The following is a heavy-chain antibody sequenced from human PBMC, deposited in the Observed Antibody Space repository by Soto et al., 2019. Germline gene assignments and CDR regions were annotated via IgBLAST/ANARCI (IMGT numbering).Heavy chain of an antibody. D-gene: IGHD2-2*01. Sequence: SETLSLTCTVSGASITQYYWNWIRQSPGKGLEWIVSVSSTGSTVYNPSLTSRVTVSLDTSKNQFSLTLSSVTAADTAVYYCARVPDRWGQGTLVTVSS. V-gene: IGHV4-4*08. CDR2: VSSTGST. CDR3: ARVPDR. J-gene: IGHJ5*02. CDR1: GASITQYY.